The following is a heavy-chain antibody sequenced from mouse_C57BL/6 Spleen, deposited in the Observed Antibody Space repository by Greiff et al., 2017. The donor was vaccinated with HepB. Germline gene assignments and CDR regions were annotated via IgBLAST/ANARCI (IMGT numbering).Heavy chain of an antibody. D-gene: IGHD2-4*01. V-gene: IGHV2-2*01. CDR1: GFALTSYG. J-gene: IGHJ1*03. CDR3: ARGGLRQGGYFDV. Sequence: VQRVESGPGLVQPSQSLSITCTVSGFALTSYGVHWVRQSPGKGLEWLGVIWSGGSTDYNAAFISRLSISKDNSKSQVFFKMNSLQADDTAIYYCARGGLRQGGYFDVWGTGTTVTVSS. CDR2: IWSGGST.